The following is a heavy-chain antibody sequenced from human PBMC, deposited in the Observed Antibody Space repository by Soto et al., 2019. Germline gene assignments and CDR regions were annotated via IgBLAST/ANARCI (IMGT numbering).Heavy chain of an antibody. CDR3: ARGLIPAARRWFDP. CDR2: INHSGST. J-gene: IGHJ5*02. V-gene: IGHV4-34*01. CDR1: GGSFSGYY. D-gene: IGHD2-2*01. Sequence: SETLSLTCAVYGGSFSGYYWSWIRQPPGKGLEWIGEINHSGSTNYNPSLKSRVTISVDTSKNQFSLKLSSVTAADTAVYYCARGLIPAARRWFDPWGQGTLVTVSS.